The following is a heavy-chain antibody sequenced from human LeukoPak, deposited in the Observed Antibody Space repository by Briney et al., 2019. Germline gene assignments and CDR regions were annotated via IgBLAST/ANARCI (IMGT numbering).Heavy chain of an antibody. V-gene: IGHV3-21*04. CDR3: ARARYSGSYYHYYYYYGMDV. J-gene: IGHJ6*02. D-gene: IGHD1-26*01. Sequence: GGSLRLSCAASGFTFSSYSMNWVRQAPGKGLEWVSSISSSSSYIYYADSVKGRFTISRDNAKNSLYLQMNSLRAEDTAVYYCARARYSGSYYHYYYYYGMDVWGQGTTVTVSS. CDR1: GFTFSSYS. CDR2: ISSSSSYI.